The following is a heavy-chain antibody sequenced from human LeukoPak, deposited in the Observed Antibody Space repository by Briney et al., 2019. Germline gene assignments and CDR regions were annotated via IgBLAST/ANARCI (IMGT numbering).Heavy chain of an antibody. V-gene: IGHV3-21*01. CDR1: GFTFSSYS. Sequence: GGSLRLSCAASGFTFSSYSMNWVRQAPGKGLEWVSSISSSSSYIYYADSVKGRFTISRDNAKNSLYLQMISLRAEDTAVYYCARDLVAAAGILGWFDPWGQGTLVTVSS. D-gene: IGHD6-13*01. J-gene: IGHJ5*02. CDR3: ARDLVAAAGILGWFDP. CDR2: ISSSSSYI.